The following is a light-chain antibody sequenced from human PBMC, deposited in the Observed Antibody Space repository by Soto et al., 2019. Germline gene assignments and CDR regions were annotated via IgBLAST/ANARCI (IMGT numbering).Light chain of an antibody. J-gene: IGKJ5*01. Sequence: EIVLTQSPGTLSLSPGERVTLSCRASQSVSSSYVAWYQQKPGQAPRLLIYGASSRATGIPDRFSGSGSGTDFTLTISRLEPEDFAVFYWQHYGSSPLITFGRGTRLEIK. V-gene: IGKV3-20*01. CDR2: GAS. CDR1: QSVSSSY. CDR3: QHYGSSPLIT.